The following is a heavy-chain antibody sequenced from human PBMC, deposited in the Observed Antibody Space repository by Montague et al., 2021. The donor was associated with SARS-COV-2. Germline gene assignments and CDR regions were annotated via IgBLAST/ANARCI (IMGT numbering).Heavy chain of an antibody. CDR3: ATTIYDYVWGTRVEFDY. Sequence: PALVKPTQTLTLTCTFSGFSLSTSGMCVSWIRQPPGEALEWLALIDWDDDKYYSTSLKTRLTTSKDTSKNQVVLTMTNMDPVDTATYYCATTIYDYVWGTRVEFDYWGQGTLVTDSS. CDR1: GFSLSTSGMC. D-gene: IGHD3-16*01. V-gene: IGHV2-70*01. J-gene: IGHJ4*02. CDR2: IDWDDDK.